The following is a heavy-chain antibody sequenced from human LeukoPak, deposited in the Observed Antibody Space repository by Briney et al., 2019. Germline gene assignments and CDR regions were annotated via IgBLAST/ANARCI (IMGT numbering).Heavy chain of an antibody. D-gene: IGHD3-9*01. Sequence: SETLSLTCTVSGGSIRSSSHYYSWIRQLPGKGLEWVASISYAGRTYYNPSLKSRVIISEDTSKKQFSLRLSSVTAADTAVYYCARGYYDVLTGHPKNFDYWGQGTLVTVSS. CDR3: ARGYYDVLTGHPKNFDY. CDR2: ISYAGRT. V-gene: IGHV4-39*01. CDR1: GGSIRSSSHY. J-gene: IGHJ4*02.